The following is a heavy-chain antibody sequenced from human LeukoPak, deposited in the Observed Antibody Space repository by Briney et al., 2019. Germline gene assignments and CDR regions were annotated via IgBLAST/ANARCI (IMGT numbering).Heavy chain of an antibody. CDR2: IYHSGST. J-gene: IGHJ4*02. CDR3: ARDLYSSGGY. CDR1: GYSISSGYY. D-gene: IGHD6-19*01. V-gene: IGHV4-38-2*02. Sequence: SETLSLTCTVSGYSISSGYYWGWIRQPPGKGLEWIGSIYHSGSTYYNPSLKSRVTISVDTSKNQFSLKLSSVTAADTAVYFCARDLYSSGGYWGQGTLVTVSS.